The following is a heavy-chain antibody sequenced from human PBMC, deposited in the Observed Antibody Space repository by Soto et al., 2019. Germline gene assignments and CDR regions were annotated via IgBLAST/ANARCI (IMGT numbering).Heavy chain of an antibody. Sequence: GGSLRLSCAASGFTFSSYWMHWVRQAPGKGLVWVSRINSDGSSKVYADSVKGRFTISRDNAKNTLYLQMNSLRAEDTAVYYCARGVVVAALYAFDIWGQGTMVTVSS. CDR2: INSDGSSK. J-gene: IGHJ3*02. V-gene: IGHV3-74*01. CDR3: ARGVVVAALYAFDI. CDR1: GFTFSSYW. D-gene: IGHD2-15*01.